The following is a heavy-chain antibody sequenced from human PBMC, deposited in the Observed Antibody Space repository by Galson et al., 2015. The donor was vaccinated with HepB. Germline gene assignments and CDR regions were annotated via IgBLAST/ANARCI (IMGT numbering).Heavy chain of an antibody. Sequence: SVKVSCKASGYTFSDYYMHWVRQAPGQGLEWMGWTNPNSGGTYYAQKFQGRVTMTRDASITAAYMELSRLKSDDTAVYYCAREKIVARPGYYFDLWGRGTLVIVSS. J-gene: IGHJ2*01. CDR3: AREKIVARPGYYFDL. D-gene: IGHD6-6*01. CDR2: TNPNSGGT. CDR1: GYTFSDYY. V-gene: IGHV1-2*02.